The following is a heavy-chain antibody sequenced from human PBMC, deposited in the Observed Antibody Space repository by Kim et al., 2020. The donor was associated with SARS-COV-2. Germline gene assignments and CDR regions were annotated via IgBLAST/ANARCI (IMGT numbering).Heavy chain of an antibody. J-gene: IGHJ5*01. CDR3: ARVPLGGSSPYYLDS. CDR2: ISRINDCT. Sequence: GGSLRLSCAASGFTFSDFDMRWIRQAPGKGLEWISYISRINDCTKYADSVKGRFTISRDNAQNSLYLQMNSLRFEDTAVYYCARVPLGGSSPYYLDSWG. CDR1: GFTFSDFD. V-gene: IGHV3-11*05. D-gene: IGHD3-16*01.